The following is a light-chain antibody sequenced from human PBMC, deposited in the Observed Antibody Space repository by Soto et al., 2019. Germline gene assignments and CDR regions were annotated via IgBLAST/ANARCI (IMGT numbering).Light chain of an antibody. CDR2: EVT. J-gene: IGLJ1*01. CDR3: SSYAGSYTFV. V-gene: IGLV2-8*01. CDR1: SNDVGGYHY. Sequence: QSALTQPPAASGSPGQSVTISCTGTSNDVGGYHYVSWYQQYPGKVPKLIISEVTKRPSGVPDRFSGSKSGNTASLTVSGLQAEDEAEYYCSSYAGSYTFVFGTGTKLTVL.